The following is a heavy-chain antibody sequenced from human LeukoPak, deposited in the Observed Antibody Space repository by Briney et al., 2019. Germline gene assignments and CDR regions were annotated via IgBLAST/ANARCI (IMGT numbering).Heavy chain of an antibody. V-gene: IGHV4-34*01. J-gene: IGHJ4*02. D-gene: IGHD2-15*01. Sequence: SETLSLTCAVYGGSFSGYYWSWIRQPPGKGPEWIGEINHSGSTNYNPSLKSRVTISVDTSKNQVSLKLSSVTAADTAVYYCARKDGDYWGQGILVTVSS. CDR1: GGSFSGYY. CDR2: INHSGST. CDR3: ARKDGDY.